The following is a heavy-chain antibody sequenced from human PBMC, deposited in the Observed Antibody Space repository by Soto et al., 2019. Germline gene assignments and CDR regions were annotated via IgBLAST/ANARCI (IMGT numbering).Heavy chain of an antibody. J-gene: IGHJ4*02. CDR1: GFTFSSYG. V-gene: IGHV3-30*18. CDR2: ISYDGSNK. CDR3: AKGGEETPDFDY. D-gene: IGHD3-3*01. Sequence: QVQLVESGGGVVQPGRSLRLSCAASGFTFSSYGMHWVRQAPGKGLEWVAVISYDGSNKYYADSVKGRFTISRDNSKNTLYPQMNSLRAEDTAVYYCAKGGEETPDFDYWGQGTLVTVSS.